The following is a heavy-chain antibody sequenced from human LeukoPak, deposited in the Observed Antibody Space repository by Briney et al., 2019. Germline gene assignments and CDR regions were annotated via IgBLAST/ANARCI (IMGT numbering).Heavy chain of an antibody. CDR1: GFTFSSYG. J-gene: IGHJ4*02. Sequence: PGGSLRLSCAASGFTFSSYGMHWVRQAPGKGLEWVAVISYDGSNKYYADSVKGRFTISRDNSKNTLYLQMNSLRAEDTAVYYCAKEDDVRQLFYYFDYWGQGTLVTVSS. D-gene: IGHD5-18*01. CDR2: ISYDGSNK. V-gene: IGHV3-30*18. CDR3: AKEDDVRQLFYYFDY.